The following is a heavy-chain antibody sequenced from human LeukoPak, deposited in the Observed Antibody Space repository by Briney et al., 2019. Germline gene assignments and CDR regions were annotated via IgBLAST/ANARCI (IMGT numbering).Heavy chain of an antibody. Sequence: ASVKVSCKASGYTFTANYMHWVRQAPGQGLEWVGWINPNSGATKYAQNFQGRVTMTRDTSISTAYMELTNLRSDDTAVHYCARDRAWDAFDIWGQGTMVTVSS. CDR1: GYTFTANY. CDR2: INPNSGAT. D-gene: IGHD3-10*01. V-gene: IGHV1-2*02. CDR3: ARDRAWDAFDI. J-gene: IGHJ3*02.